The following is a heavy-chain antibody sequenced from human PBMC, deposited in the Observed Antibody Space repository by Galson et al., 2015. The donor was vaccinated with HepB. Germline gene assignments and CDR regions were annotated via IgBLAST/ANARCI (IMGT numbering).Heavy chain of an antibody. CDR3: AREWFGELLPHYGMDV. CDR1: GYTFTSYY. CDR2: INPSGGST. D-gene: IGHD3-10*01. Sequence: SVKVSCKASGYTFTSYYMHWVRQAPGQGLEWMGIINPSGGSTSYAQKLQGRVTMTRDTSTSTVYMDLSSLRSEDTAVYYCAREWFGELLPHYGMDVWGQGTTVTVSS. J-gene: IGHJ6*02. V-gene: IGHV1-46*04.